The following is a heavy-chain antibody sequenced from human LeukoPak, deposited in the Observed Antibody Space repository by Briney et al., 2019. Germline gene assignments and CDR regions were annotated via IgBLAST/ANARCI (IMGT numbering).Heavy chain of an antibody. V-gene: IGHV3-33*01. J-gene: IGHJ4*02. CDR2: IWHDGSHR. CDR1: GFTFRDYG. CDR3: ARDDILTGYTIDY. D-gene: IGHD3-9*01. Sequence: PGGSLRLSCAVSGFTFRDYGMHWVRQAPGKGLEWVALIWHDGSHRYYADSVRGLITISRDASKNTLYLQMNSLRDEDTAMYYCARDDILTGYTIDYWGQGTLVTVSS.